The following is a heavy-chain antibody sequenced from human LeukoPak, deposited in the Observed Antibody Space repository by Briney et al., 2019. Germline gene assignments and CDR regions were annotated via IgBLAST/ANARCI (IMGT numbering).Heavy chain of an antibody. J-gene: IGHJ3*02. CDR3: ARRPGYTYGYDYAFDI. CDR2: IYPGDSDA. CDR1: GYGFTTYW. V-gene: IGHV5-51*01. Sequence: GESLKISCKGSGYGFTTYWIGWVRQMPGKGLEWMGMIYPGDSDARYSPSFQGQVTISADKSISTAYLQWSSLKASDTAMYYCARRPGYTYGYDYAFDIWGQGTMVTVSS. D-gene: IGHD5-18*01.